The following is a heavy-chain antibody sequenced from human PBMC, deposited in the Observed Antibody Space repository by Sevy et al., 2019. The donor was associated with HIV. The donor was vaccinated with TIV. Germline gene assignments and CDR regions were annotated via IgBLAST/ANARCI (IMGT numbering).Heavy chain of an antibody. D-gene: IGHD3-16*02. V-gene: IGHV3-21*01. J-gene: IGHJ6*02. Sequence: GGSLRLSCAASGFTFSSYSMNWVRQAPGKGLEWVSSISSSSSDIYYADSVKGRFTISRDNAKNSLYLQMNSLRAEDTAVYYCARESRFSDYVWGSYRMNYGMDVWGQGTTVTVSS. CDR3: ARESRFSDYVWGSYRMNYGMDV. CDR1: GFTFSSYS. CDR2: ISSSSSDI.